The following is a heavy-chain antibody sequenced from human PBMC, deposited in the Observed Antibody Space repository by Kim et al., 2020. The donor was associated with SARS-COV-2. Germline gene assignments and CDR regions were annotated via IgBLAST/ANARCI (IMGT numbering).Heavy chain of an antibody. Sequence: GGSLRLSCAASGFTFSSYAMHWVRQAPGKGLEWVAVISYDGSNKYYADSVKGRFTISRDNSKNTLYLQMNSLRAEDTAVYYCARDPMITFGGVIAIGYYCYGMDVWGQGTTVTVSS. D-gene: IGHD3-16*02. CDR3: ARDPMITFGGVIAIGYYCYGMDV. V-gene: IGHV3-30*04. CDR2: ISYDGSNK. J-gene: IGHJ6*02. CDR1: GFTFSSYA.